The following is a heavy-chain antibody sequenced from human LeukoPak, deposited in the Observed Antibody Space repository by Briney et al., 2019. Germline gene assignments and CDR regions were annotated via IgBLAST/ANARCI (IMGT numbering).Heavy chain of an antibody. CDR3: ASRGKSPYYDFWSGGPSDY. CDR2: INPNSGGT. Sequence: ASVKVSCKASGYTFTGYYMHWVRQAPGQGLEWMGRINPNSGGTNYAQKFQGRVTMTRDTSTSTAYMELSRLRSDDTAVYYGASRGKSPYYDFWSGGPSDYWGQGTLVTVSS. V-gene: IGHV1-2*06. D-gene: IGHD3-3*01. CDR1: GYTFTGYY. J-gene: IGHJ4*02.